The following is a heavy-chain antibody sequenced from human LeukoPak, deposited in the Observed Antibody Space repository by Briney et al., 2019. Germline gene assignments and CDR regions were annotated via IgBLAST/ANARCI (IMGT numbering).Heavy chain of an antibody. CDR1: GFTFSSYA. CDR2: ISYDGRNK. D-gene: IGHD2-2*02. J-gene: IGHJ4*02. CDR3: ARGRVPAAISVDY. Sequence: PGGSLRLSCAASGFTFSSYAMHWVRQAPGKGLEWVAVISYDGRNKYYADSVKGRFTISRDNAKNSLYLQMNSLRAEDTAVYYCARGRVPAAISVDYWGQGTLVTVSS. V-gene: IGHV3-30*04.